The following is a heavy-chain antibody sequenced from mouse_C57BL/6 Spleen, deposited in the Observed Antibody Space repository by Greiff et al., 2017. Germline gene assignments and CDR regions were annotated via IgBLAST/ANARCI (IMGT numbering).Heavy chain of an antibody. J-gene: IGHJ4*01. D-gene: IGHD1-1*01. CDR2: IDPSDSET. CDR3: ARSGATDAMDY. V-gene: IGHV1-52*01. Sequence: QVQLQQPGAELVRPGSSVKLSCKASGYTFTSYWMHWVKQRPIQGLEWIGNIDPSDSETNYNQKFKDKATLTVDKSSSTAYMQLSSLTSEDSAVYYCARSGATDAMDYWGQGTSVTVSS. CDR1: GYTFTSYW.